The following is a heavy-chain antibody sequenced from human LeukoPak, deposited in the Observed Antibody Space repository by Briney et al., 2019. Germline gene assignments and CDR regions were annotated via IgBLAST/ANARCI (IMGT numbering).Heavy chain of an antibody. V-gene: IGHV3-7*01. J-gene: IGHJ6*02. Sequence: GGSLRLSCAASGFTFSSHWLTWVRQAPGKGLEWVANIKQDGSGKYYVDSVKGRFTISRDNSKNTLYLQMNSLRAEDTAVYYCAGFGEYNYYYGMDVWGQGTTVTVSS. CDR1: GFTFSSHW. D-gene: IGHD3-10*01. CDR2: IKQDGSGK. CDR3: AGFGEYNYYYGMDV.